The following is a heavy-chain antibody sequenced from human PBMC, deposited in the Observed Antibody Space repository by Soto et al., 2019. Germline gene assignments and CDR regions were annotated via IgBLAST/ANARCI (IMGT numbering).Heavy chain of an antibody. D-gene: IGHD5-18*01. V-gene: IGHV4-30-4*01. CDR2: ISNSGST. CDR1: GGSVTSDEDY. CDR3: ATESGSTYGYFDH. J-gene: IGHJ4*02. Sequence: QMHLQESGPGLVKPSETLSLTCTVSGGSVTSDEDYWTWIRQSPGKGLEWIGYISNSGSTGYNPSLKNRLSMSVDRSKNQFTLRLTSVTAADTAVYFCATESGSTYGYFDHWGQGTQVTVSS.